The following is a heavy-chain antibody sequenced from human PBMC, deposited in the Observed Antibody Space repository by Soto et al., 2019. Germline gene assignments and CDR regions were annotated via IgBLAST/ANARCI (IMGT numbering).Heavy chain of an antibody. Sequence: PGGSLRLSCAASGFIFRDWFMSWIRQAPGKGLEWISYISKDSGRATRYADSVKGRFTISRDNAKNSLFLQMNNLTVEDTAFYYCVKGTSSASMYNWFDTWGQGIMVTVSS. CDR3: VKGTSSASMYNWFDT. CDR1: GFIFRDWF. J-gene: IGHJ5*02. D-gene: IGHD3-10*01. V-gene: IGHV3-11*01. CDR2: ISKDSGRAT.